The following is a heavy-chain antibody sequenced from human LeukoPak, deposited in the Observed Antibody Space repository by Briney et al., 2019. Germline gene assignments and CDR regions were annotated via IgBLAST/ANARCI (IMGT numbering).Heavy chain of an antibody. CDR1: GFTFSSKG. Sequence: GRSLRLSCEASGFTFSSKGMHWVRQAPGKGLEWVAVIWYDGSSKYYADSVKGRFTISRDNSKNTLYLQMTSLRAEDTAVYYCARDARYESSGYYFDFWGQGTQVTVSS. J-gene: IGHJ4*02. V-gene: IGHV3-33*01. CDR2: IWYDGSSK. D-gene: IGHD3-22*01. CDR3: ARDARYESSGYYFDF.